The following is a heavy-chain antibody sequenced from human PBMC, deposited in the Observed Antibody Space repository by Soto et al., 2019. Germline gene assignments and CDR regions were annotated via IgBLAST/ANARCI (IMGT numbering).Heavy chain of an antibody. CDR3: ARGVATIGP. J-gene: IGHJ5*02. CDR2: IYYSGST. D-gene: IGHD5-12*01. CDR1: GDSISSYY. V-gene: IGHV4-59*01. Sequence: QVQLQESGPRLVKPSETLSLTCTVSGDSISSYYWGWIRQPPGKGLEWIGYIYYSGSTNYNPSLKRRVTISVDTPKNQFSLKLTSVTAADTAVYYCARGVATIGPWGQGTLVPVSA.